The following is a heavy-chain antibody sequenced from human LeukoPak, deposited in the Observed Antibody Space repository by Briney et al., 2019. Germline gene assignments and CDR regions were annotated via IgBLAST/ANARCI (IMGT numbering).Heavy chain of an antibody. J-gene: IGHJ4*02. D-gene: IGHD1-26*01. CDR2: INPNSGGT. CDR3: AREGLGGLLSDY. V-gene: IGHV1-2*02. Sequence: ASVKVSCKASAYTFTAYYIHWVRQAPGQGLEWMGWINPNSGGTNYAQKFQGRVTMTRDTSISTAYMELSRLRSNDTAAYYCAREGLGGLLSDYWGQGTLVTVSS. CDR1: AYTFTAYY.